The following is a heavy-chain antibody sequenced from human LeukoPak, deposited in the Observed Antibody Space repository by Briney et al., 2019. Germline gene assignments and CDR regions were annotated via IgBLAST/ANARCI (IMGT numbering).Heavy chain of an antibody. CDR2: IKSKTDGGTT. CDR1: GFTFSNAW. D-gene: IGHD6-13*01. V-gene: IGHV3-15*01. J-gene: IGHJ3*02. CDR3: TTEGSLAYSSSWYGDLDAFDI. Sequence: GGSLRLSCAASGFTFSNAWMSWVRQAPGEGLEWVGRIKSKTDGGTTDYAAPVKGRFTISRDDSKNTLYLQMNSLKTEDTAVYYCTTEGSLAYSSSWYGDLDAFDIWGQGTMVTVSS.